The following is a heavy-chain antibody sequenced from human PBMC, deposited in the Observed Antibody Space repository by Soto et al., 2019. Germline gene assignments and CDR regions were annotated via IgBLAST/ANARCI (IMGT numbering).Heavy chain of an antibody. V-gene: IGHV1-69*06. CDR2: IIPIFGTA. D-gene: IGHD5-12*01. CDR3: ARVPGFIVDTNPYYFDY. J-gene: IGHJ4*02. Sequence: SVKVSCKASGGTFSSYAISWVRQAPGQGLEWMGGIIPIFGTANYAQKFQGRVTITADKSTSTAYMELSSLRSEDTAVYYCARVPGFIVDTNPYYFDYWGQGTLVTVSS. CDR1: GGTFSSYA.